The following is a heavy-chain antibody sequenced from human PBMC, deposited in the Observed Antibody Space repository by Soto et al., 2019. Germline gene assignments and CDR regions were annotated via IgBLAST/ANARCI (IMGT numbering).Heavy chain of an antibody. V-gene: IGHV3-7*01. J-gene: IGHJ4*02. CDR2: IKQDGSEK. CDR1: GFTFSSYW. CDR3: ARVFTYYDFWSGYYARGREQVRYYFDY. D-gene: IGHD3-3*01. Sequence: GGSLRLSCAASGFTFSSYWMSWVRQAPGKGLEWVANIKQDGSEKYYVDSVKGRFTISRDNARNSLYLQMNSLRAEDTAVYYCARVFTYYDFWSGYYARGREQVRYYFDYWGQGTLVTVSS.